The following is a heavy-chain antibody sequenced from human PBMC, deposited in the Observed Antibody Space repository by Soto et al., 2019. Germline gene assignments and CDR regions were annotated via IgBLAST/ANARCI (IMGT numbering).Heavy chain of an antibody. D-gene: IGHD2-2*01. Sequence: PGESLKISCKGSGYSFTSYWIGWVHQMPGKGLEWMGIIYPGDSDTRYSPSFQGQVTISADKSISTAYLQWSSLKASDTAMYYCARLSRLGWGAGGVVVPAAMMVARAYYYGMDVWGQGTTVTVSS. V-gene: IGHV5-51*07. CDR2: IYPGDSDT. CDR3: ARLSRLGWGAGGVVVPAAMMVARAYYYGMDV. CDR1: GYSFTSYW. J-gene: IGHJ6*02.